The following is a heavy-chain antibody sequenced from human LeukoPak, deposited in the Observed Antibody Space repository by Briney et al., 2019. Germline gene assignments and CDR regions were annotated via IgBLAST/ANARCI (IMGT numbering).Heavy chain of an antibody. Sequence: ASVKVSCKVSGYTLTDLSMHWVRQAPGKGLWWVGGFDPEDGETIYTQKFRGRVTMTEDTSTDTAYMELSSLRSEDTAVYYCATAGGSGSYYWHYYYMDVWGKGTTVTVSS. CDR2: FDPEDGET. V-gene: IGHV1-24*01. J-gene: IGHJ6*03. CDR1: GYTLTDLS. CDR3: ATAGGSGSYYWHYYYMDV. D-gene: IGHD3-10*01.